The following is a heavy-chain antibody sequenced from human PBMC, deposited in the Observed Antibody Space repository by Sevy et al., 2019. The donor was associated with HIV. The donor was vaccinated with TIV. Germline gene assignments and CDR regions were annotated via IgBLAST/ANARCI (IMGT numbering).Heavy chain of an antibody. V-gene: IGHV3-33*01. CDR3: AGDYYDSSGYYSSYYYYYYMDV. J-gene: IGHJ6*03. CDR1: GFTFSSYG. CDR2: IWYDGSNK. D-gene: IGHD3-22*01. Sequence: GGSLRLSCAASGFTFSSYGMHWVRQAPGKGLEWVAVIWYDGSNKYYADSVKGRFTISRDNSKNTRYLQRNSLRAEDTAVYYRAGDYYDSSGYYSSYYYYYYMDVWGKGTTVTVSS.